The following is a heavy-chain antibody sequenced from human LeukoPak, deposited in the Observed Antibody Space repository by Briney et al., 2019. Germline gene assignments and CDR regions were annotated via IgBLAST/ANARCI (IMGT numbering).Heavy chain of an antibody. Sequence: GGSLRLSCADSGFTFSRFSMNWVRQAPGKGLEWVSYISSSSTTIYYADSVKGRFAVSRDNAKNSLYLQMNSLRVEDTAVYYCARGWLAAHPGELDYWGQGTLVTVSS. V-gene: IGHV3-48*01. CDR2: ISSSSTTI. D-gene: IGHD6-6*01. J-gene: IGHJ4*02. CDR3: ARGWLAAHPGELDY. CDR1: GFTFSRFS.